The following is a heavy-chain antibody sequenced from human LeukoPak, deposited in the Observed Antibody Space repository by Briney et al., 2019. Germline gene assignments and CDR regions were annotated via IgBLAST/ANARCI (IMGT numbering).Heavy chain of an antibody. V-gene: IGHV4-4*07. D-gene: IGHD3-9*01. J-gene: IGHJ4*02. Sequence: SETLSLTCTVSGGSMTSYYWGWIRQPAGKGLEWIGRIYTSGSTNYNPSLKSRVTMSVDTSKNQFSLELRSVTAADTALYYCARDYNDILTGCFDYWGQGTLVTVSP. CDR2: IYTSGST. CDR3: ARDYNDILTGCFDY. CDR1: GGSMTSYY.